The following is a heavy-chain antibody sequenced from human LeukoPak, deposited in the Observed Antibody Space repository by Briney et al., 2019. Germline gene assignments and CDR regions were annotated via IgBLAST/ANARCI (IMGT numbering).Heavy chain of an antibody. CDR1: GFTFSSYS. CDR2: ISSSSSSYI. CDR3: ARDRIVVVPAAYMDDAFDI. D-gene: IGHD2-2*01. Sequence: PGGSLRLSCAASGFTFSSYSMNWVRQAPGKGLEWVSSISSSSSSYIYYADSVKGRFTISRDNAKNSLYLQMNSLRADDTAVYYCARDRIVVVPAAYMDDAFDIWGQGTMVTVSS. V-gene: IGHV3-21*01. J-gene: IGHJ3*02.